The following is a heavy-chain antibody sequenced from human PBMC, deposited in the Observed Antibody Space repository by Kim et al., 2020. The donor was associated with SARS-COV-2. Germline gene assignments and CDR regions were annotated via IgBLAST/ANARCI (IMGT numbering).Heavy chain of an antibody. V-gene: IGHV6-1*01. CDR2: YN. D-gene: IGHD6-6*01. Sequence: YNDYAVSVKSRIPHHPDTAKNQSSLQLNSVTPEDTAVYYCARDSVRHFDYWGQGTLVTVSS. J-gene: IGHJ4*02. CDR3: ARDSVRHFDY.